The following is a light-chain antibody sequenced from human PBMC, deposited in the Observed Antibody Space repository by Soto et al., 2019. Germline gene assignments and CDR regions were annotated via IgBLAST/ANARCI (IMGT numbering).Light chain of an antibody. J-gene: IGKJ2*01. CDR1: QSISSY. CDR3: QQSYSTPFT. Sequence: DIQMTQSPSSLSASVGDRVTITCRASQSISSYLNWYPQKPGKAPKLLIYAASSLQSGVPSRFSGSGSGTDFTLTISSLQPEYFATYYGQQSYSTPFTFGQGTKLEIK. V-gene: IGKV1-39*01. CDR2: AAS.